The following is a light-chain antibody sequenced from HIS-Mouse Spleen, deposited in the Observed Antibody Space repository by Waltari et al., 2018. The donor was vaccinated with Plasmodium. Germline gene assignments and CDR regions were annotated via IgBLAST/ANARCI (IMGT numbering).Light chain of an antibody. CDR3: QQYNNWSFT. J-gene: IGKJ3*01. CDR2: GAS. Sequence: EIVMTQSPATLSVSPGESATLSCRASQSVSSNLAWYQQKPGQAPRLLIYGASTRATGIPARFIGSGSGTEFTLTISSLQSEDFAVYYCQQYNNWSFTFGPGTKVDIK. V-gene: IGKV3-15*01. CDR1: QSVSSN.